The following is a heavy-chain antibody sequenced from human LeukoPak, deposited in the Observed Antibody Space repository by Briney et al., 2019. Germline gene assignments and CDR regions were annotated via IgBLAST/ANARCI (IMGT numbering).Heavy chain of an antibody. J-gene: IGHJ4*02. V-gene: IGHV5-51*01. Sequence: GESLKISCKGSGYSFTSYWIGWVRQMPGKGLEWMAVIYPGDSDTKYSPSFQGHVTISADSSSSTAYLQWSSLKASDTAMYYCARSSDSSGYYDYLDYWGQGTLVTVSS. CDR1: GYSFTSYW. CDR2: IYPGDSDT. CDR3: ARSSDSSGYYDYLDY. D-gene: IGHD3-22*01.